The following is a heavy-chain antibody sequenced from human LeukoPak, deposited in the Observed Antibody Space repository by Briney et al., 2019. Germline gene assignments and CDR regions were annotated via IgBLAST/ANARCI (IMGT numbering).Heavy chain of an antibody. CDR3: AKGTYRASVGYFDY. V-gene: IGHV3-30*18. J-gene: IGHJ4*02. Sequence: GGSLRHSCAASGFTFRNYGMHWVRQAPGKGLEWVALISYDGTNKYDAGSVKGRFTISRDNSQSTLFLQMNSLGAEDTAVYYCAKGTYRASVGYFDYWGQGTLVTVSS. CDR2: ISYDGTNK. CDR1: GFTFRNYG. D-gene: IGHD5-12*01.